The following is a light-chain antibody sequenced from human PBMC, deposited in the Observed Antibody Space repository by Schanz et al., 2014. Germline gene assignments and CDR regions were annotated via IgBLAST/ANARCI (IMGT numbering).Light chain of an antibody. CDR1: ESISSW. J-gene: IGKJ4*01. V-gene: IGKV1-5*03. CDR3: QQYLTYPLT. Sequence: DIQMTQSPSTLSASVGDRVTITCRASESISSWLAWYQQKPGKAPKLLIYKASSLQSGVPSRFSGSGSGTXXTLTISSLQPDDSETYHCQQYLTYPLTFGGGTKVEIK. CDR2: KAS.